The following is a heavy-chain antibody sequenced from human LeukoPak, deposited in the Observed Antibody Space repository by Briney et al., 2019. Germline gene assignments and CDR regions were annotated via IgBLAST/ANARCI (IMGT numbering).Heavy chain of an antibody. CDR1: GGSFSGYY. CDR2: INHSGST. V-gene: IGHV4-34*01. D-gene: IGHD5-12*01. CDR3: ARDLNSGYDWGGFDY. Sequence: SETLSLTCAVYGGSFSGYYWSWIRQPPGKGLEWIGEINHSGSTNYNPSLKSRVTISVDTSKNQFSLKLSSVTAADTAVYYCARDLNSGYDWGGFDYWGQGTLVTVSS. J-gene: IGHJ4*02.